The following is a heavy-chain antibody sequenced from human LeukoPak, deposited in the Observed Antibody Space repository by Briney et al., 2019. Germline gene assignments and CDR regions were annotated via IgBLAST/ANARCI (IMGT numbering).Heavy chain of an antibody. Sequence: GRSLRLSCAASGFTFSSYAMHWVRQAPGKGLEWVAVISYDGSNKYYADSEKGRFTISRDNSKNTLYLQMNSLRAEDTAVYYCARDRVVVPAAYYYYYGMDVWGQGTTVTVSS. CDR2: ISYDGSNK. CDR1: GFTFSSYA. J-gene: IGHJ6*02. CDR3: ARDRVVVPAAYYYYYGMDV. V-gene: IGHV3-30-3*01. D-gene: IGHD2-2*01.